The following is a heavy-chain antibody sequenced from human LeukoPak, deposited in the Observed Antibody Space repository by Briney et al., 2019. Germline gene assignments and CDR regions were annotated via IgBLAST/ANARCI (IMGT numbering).Heavy chain of an antibody. CDR2: ISWNSGSV. D-gene: IGHD5-24*01. J-gene: IGHJ4*02. CDR1: GFTFSDYA. CDR3: TRVGYIDEGIDY. Sequence: GGSLRLSCAASGFTFSDYAMQWVRQAPGKGLEWVAGISWNSGSVGYADSVKGRFTISRDNAKNSLYLQMNSLRAEDTAIYYCTRVGYIDEGIDYWGQGTLVTVSS. V-gene: IGHV3-9*01.